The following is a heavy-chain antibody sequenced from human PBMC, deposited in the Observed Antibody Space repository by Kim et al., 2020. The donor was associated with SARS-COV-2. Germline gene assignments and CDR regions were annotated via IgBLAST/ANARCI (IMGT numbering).Heavy chain of an antibody. V-gene: IGHV4-59*13. Sequence: SETLSLTCTVSGGSISSYYWSWIRQSPGKGLEWIGHIYYSESTNFNPSLKSRITISVDTSKNQFSLKLSSVTAADTAVYYCAGARYFINGFCRRSFIYY. CDR3: AGARYFINGFCRRSFIYY. CDR1: GGSISSYY. D-gene: IGHD2-8*01. CDR2: IYYSEST. J-gene: IGHJ6*01.